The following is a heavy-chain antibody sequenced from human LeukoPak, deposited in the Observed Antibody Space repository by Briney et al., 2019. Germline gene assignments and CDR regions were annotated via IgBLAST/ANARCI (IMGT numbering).Heavy chain of an antibody. CDR3: ARGVQLLSNWFDP. CDR1: GFTFSDYN. D-gene: IGHD2-2*01. V-gene: IGHV3-11*04. CDR2: ISSSGSTI. J-gene: IGHJ5*02. Sequence: GGSLRLSCAASGFTFSDYNMSWIRQAPGKGLEWVSYISSSGSTIYYADSVKGRFTISRDNAKNSLYLQMNSLRAEDTAVYYCARGVQLLSNWFDPWGQGTLVTVSS.